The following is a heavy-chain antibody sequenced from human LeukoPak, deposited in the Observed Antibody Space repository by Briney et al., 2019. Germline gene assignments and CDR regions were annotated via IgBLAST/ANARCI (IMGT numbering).Heavy chain of an antibody. Sequence: SGPTLVNPTQTLTLTCTFSGFSLSTSGVCVSWIRQPPGKALEWLARIDWDDDEYYSTSLKTRLTISKDTSKNQVVLTMTNMDPVDTATYYCARMRPGTDSAFDIWGQGTMVTVSS. V-gene: IGHV2-70*11. CDR3: ARMRPGTDSAFDI. CDR2: IDWDDDE. J-gene: IGHJ3*02. CDR1: GFSLSTSGVC.